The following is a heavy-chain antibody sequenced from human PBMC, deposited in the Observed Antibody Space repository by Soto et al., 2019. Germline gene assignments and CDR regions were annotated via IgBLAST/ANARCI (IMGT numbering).Heavy chain of an antibody. CDR2: ISYDGSNK. CDR1: GFTFSSYG. Sequence: QVQPVESGGGVVQPGRSLRLSCAASGFTFSSYGMHWVRQAPGKGLEWVAVISYDGSNKYYADSVKGRFTISRDNSKNTLYLQMNSLRAEDTAVYYCAKAGYSGYDWFDYWGQGTLVTVSS. J-gene: IGHJ4*02. V-gene: IGHV3-30*18. D-gene: IGHD5-12*01. CDR3: AKAGYSGYDWFDY.